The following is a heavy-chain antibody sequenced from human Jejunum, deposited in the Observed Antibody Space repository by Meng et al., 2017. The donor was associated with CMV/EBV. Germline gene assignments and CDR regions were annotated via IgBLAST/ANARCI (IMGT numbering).Heavy chain of an antibody. Sequence: TFSDYGVHWVRQAAGTGLEWVGRIRGKVGKSAIAYAESVKGRFTISREDSKNTAYLQMNSLKTEDTAIYYCSRLGEWELISQSFNSWGQGTLVTVSS. J-gene: IGHJ4*02. D-gene: IGHD4-23*01. CDR3: SRLGEWELISQSFNS. CDR1: TFSDYG. CDR2: IRGKVGKSAI. V-gene: IGHV3-73*01.